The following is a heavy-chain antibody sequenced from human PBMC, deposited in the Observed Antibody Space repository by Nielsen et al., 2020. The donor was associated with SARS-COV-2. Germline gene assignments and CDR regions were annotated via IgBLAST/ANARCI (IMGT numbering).Heavy chain of an antibody. CDR3: ARASRDSGSYLCFDY. CDR1: GFTFDDYA. J-gene: IGHJ4*02. CDR2: ISWNSGSI. D-gene: IGHD1-26*01. V-gene: IGHV3-9*01. Sequence: SLKISCAASGFTFDDYAMHWVRQAPGKGLEWVSGISWNSGSIGYADSVKGRFTISRDNAKNSLYLQMNSLRTEDTALYYCARASRDSGSYLCFDYWGQGTLVTVSS.